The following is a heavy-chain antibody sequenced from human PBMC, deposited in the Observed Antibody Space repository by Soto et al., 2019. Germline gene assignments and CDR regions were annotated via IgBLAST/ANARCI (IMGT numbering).Heavy chain of an antibody. Sequence: ASVKVSCTASGYTFTGYYMHWVRQDPGQGLEWMGIINPSGGSTSYAQKFQGRVTMTRDTSTSTVYMELSSLRSEDTAVYYCARDRGYCTNGVCYTGVWFDPWGQGTLVTVSS. D-gene: IGHD2-8*01. CDR1: GYTFTGYY. CDR3: ARDRGYCTNGVCYTGVWFDP. CDR2: INPSGGST. J-gene: IGHJ5*02. V-gene: IGHV1-46*01.